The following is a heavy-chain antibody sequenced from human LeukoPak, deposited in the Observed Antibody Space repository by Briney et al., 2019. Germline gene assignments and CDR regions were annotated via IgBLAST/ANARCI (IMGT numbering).Heavy chain of an antibody. J-gene: IGHJ5*02. Sequence: GGSLTLSCAASGFTFSRYGMSWVRQAPGKGLEWVAAISGGGDTTYYTGSVKGRFTISRDNSKNTLYLQMNSLRVEDTAVYYCANDRTGTTGRDWLDPWGQGTLVTVSS. V-gene: IGHV3-23*01. D-gene: IGHD1-1*01. CDR2: ISGGGDTT. CDR3: ANDRTGTTGRDWLDP. CDR1: GFTFSRYG.